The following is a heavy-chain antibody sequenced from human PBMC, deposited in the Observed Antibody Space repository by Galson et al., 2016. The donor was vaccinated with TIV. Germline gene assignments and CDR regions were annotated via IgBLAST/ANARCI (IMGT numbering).Heavy chain of an antibody. V-gene: IGHV1-24*01. J-gene: IGHJ4*02. CDR3: ASVAWFPGLSLDN. CDR2: FDPEQHKK. Sequence: SVKVSCKVSGYSLTEVVMHWVRQAPGKGLEWMGGFDPEQHKKIYAQKLQGRVTLTEDTSTDTAFLELSSLSFEDTAVYYCASVAWFPGLSLDNWGQGTLVIVS. D-gene: IGHD2/OR15-2a*01. CDR1: GYSLTEVV.